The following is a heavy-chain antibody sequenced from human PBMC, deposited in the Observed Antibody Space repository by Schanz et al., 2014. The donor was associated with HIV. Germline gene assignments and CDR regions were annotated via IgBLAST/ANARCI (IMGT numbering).Heavy chain of an antibody. J-gene: IGHJ4*02. CDR1: GGSFNGDY. Sequence: QVQLQQWGAGLLKPSETLSLTCAVYGGSFNGDYWTWLRQPPGKALEWIGEINHSGRASNHPSLRSRVTMSVDTSKNQFSLKLSSVTAADTAFYYCARDGGRRGGQRQLFAYWGQGTLVTVSS. CDR2: INHSGRA. D-gene: IGHD1-1*01. V-gene: IGHV4-34*01. CDR3: ARDGGRRGGQRQLFAY.